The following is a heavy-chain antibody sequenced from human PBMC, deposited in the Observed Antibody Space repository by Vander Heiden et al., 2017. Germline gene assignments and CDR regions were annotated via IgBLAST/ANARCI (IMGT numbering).Heavy chain of an antibody. D-gene: IGHD6-19*01. V-gene: IGHV4-4*07. CDR1: GGSISSYS. CDR3: AREQWLAYDY. J-gene: IGHJ4*02. Sequence: QVQLQESGPGLVKPSETLSLTCTVSGGSISSYSWSWIRQPAGKGLEWIGRINTSGSTNDNPSLKSRVTMSLEASKNQFSLKMTSVTAADTAVYYGAREQWLAYDYWGQGTMVTVYS. CDR2: INTSGST.